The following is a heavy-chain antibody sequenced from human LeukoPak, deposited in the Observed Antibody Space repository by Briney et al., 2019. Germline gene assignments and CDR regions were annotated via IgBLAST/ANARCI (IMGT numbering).Heavy chain of an antibody. Sequence: SETLSLTCSVSGGSISSCSYYGSWIRQPAGKGLAWIGRIYTSGSTNYNPSLKSRVTISVDTTTNQFSLKLSSVTAANTAVYYCASTAGYYYYYMDVWGKGTTVTVSS. D-gene: IGHD2-8*02. CDR3: ASTAGYYYYYMDV. CDR1: GGSISSCSYY. J-gene: IGHJ6*03. V-gene: IGHV4-61*02. CDR2: IYTSGST.